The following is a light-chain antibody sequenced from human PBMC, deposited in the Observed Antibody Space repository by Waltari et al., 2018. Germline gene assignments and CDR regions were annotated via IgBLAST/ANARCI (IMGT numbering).Light chain of an antibody. V-gene: IGLV2-8*01. Sequence: QSALTQPPSASGSPGQSGTISCPGTSSDVGGYNYVSWYQQYPGKAPKLIVYEVSKRPSGVPVRFSVSKSGNTACLAVSGLQAEDEADYYCSSFAGSNTVKFGGGTKLTVL. CDR3: SSFAGSNTVK. CDR2: EVS. CDR1: SSDVGGYNY. J-gene: IGLJ2*01.